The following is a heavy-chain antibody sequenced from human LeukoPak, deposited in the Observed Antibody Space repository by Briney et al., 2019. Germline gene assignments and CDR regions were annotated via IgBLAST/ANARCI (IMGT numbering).Heavy chain of an antibody. CDR2: INPNSGGT. CDR1: GYTFTGYY. CDR3: ARENDYGDYYYYYYMDV. V-gene: IGHV1-2*02. J-gene: IGHJ6*03. D-gene: IGHD4-17*01. Sequence: ASVKVSCKASGYTFTGYYMHWVRQAPGQGLEWMGWINPNSGGTNYAQKFQGRVTMTRDTSISTAYTELSRLRSDDTAVYYCARENDYGDYYYYYYMDVWGKGTTVTISS.